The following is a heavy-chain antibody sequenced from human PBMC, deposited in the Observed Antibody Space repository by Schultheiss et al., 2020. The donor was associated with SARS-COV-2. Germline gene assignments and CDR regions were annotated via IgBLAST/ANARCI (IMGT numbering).Heavy chain of an antibody. J-gene: IGHJ4*02. D-gene: IGHD2-15*01. Sequence: GGSLRLSCAASGFTFSSYAMSWVRQAPGKGLEWVSVIYSGGSTYYADSVKGRFTISRDNSKNTLFLQMSSLRAEDTAEYYCVKEGCSGGTCYSYEHWGQGTLVTVSS. CDR3: VKEGCSGGTCYSYEH. V-gene: IGHV3-23*03. CDR2: IYSGGST. CDR1: GFTFSSYA.